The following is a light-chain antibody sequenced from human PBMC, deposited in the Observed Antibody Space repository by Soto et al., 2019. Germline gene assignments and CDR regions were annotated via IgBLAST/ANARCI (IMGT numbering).Light chain of an antibody. CDR1: SSDVGAYEY. CDR2: EVT. Sequence: QSALTQPASVSGSPGQSISISCTGTSSDVGAYEYVSWYQHHPGKAPKLMIYEVTNRPSGISNRFSGSKSGNTASLTISGLQAEDEADYYCSSYTSSSTLVFGTGTKVTVL. CDR3: SSYTSSSTLV. J-gene: IGLJ1*01. V-gene: IGLV2-14*01.